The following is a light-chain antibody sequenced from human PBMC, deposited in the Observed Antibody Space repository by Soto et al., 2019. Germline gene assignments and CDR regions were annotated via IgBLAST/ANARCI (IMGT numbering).Light chain of an antibody. Sequence: QSALTQPRSVSGSPGQSVTISCTGTSSDVGGYNYVSWYQQHPGKAPQLMIYDVTKRPSGVPDRFSGSTSGNTASLTISGLQAEDEADYYCCSYGGSYSLVFGGGTKLPS. CDR2: DVT. CDR1: SSDVGGYNY. J-gene: IGLJ3*02. V-gene: IGLV2-11*01. CDR3: CSYGGSYSLV.